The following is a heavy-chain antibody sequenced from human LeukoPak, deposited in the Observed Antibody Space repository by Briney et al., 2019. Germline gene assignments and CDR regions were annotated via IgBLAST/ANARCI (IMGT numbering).Heavy chain of an antibody. CDR1: GFTFSSYA. D-gene: IGHD5-18*01. V-gene: IGHV3-30*04. Sequence: GGSLRLSCADSGFTFSSYAMHWVRQAPGKGLEWVAVISYDGSNKYYADSVKGRFTISRDHSKNTLYLQMSSLRAEDTAVYYCAKNYGYNYGFDAFDVWGQGTIVTVSS. CDR2: ISYDGSNK. CDR3: AKNYGYNYGFDAFDV. J-gene: IGHJ3*01.